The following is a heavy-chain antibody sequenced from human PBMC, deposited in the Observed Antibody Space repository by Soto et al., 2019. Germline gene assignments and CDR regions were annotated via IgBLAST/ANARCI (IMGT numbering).Heavy chain of an antibody. CDR3: ARVTGRYYYGMDV. Sequence: PSETLSLTCAVYGGSFSGYYWSWIRQPPGKGLEWIGEINHSGSTNYNPSLKSRVTISVDTSKNQFSLKLSSVTAADTAVYYCARVTGRYYYGMDVWGQGNTVTVSS. CDR2: INHSGST. CDR1: GGSFSGYY. J-gene: IGHJ6*02. V-gene: IGHV4-34*01.